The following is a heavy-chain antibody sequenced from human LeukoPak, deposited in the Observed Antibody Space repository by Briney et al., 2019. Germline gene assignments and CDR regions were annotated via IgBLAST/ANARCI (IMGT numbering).Heavy chain of an antibody. D-gene: IGHD5-12*01. CDR2: ISGSGGST. V-gene: IGHV3-23*01. CDR1: GFTFSSYG. Sequence: PGGSLRLSCAASGFTFSSYGMSWVRQAPGKGLEWVSAISGSGGSTYYADSVKGRFTISRDNSKNTLYLQMNSLRAEDTAVYYCAKLTAYSGINRVDYWGQGTLVTVSS. CDR3: AKLTAYSGINRVDY. J-gene: IGHJ4*02.